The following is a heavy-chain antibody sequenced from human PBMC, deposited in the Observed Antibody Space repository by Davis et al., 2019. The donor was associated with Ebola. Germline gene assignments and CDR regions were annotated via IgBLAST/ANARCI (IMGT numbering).Heavy chain of an antibody. V-gene: IGHV3-74*01. J-gene: IGHJ4*02. Sequence: PGGSLRLSCAASGLSFSTYWMHWVRQAPGKGLVWVSRISGDGRITTYADSVKGRFSISRDNTKNTLYLQMYSLRAEDTAVYYCARGERTVTTPLAYWGQGALVTVSS. CDR3: ARGERTVTTPLAY. D-gene: IGHD4-11*01. CDR2: ISGDGRIT. CDR1: GLSFSTYW.